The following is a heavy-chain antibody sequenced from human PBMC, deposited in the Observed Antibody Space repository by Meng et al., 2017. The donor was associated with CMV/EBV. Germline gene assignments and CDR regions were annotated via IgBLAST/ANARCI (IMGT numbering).Heavy chain of an antibody. Sequence: ASVNVSCKASGYTFTGYYMHWLRQAPGQGLEWMGWINPNSGGTNYAQKFQGRVTMTRDTSISTAYMELSRLRSDDTAVYYCARVSTTIFGTIGVGTLGGMDVWGQGTTVTVSS. D-gene: IGHD3-3*01. V-gene: IGHV1-2*02. CDR3: ARVSTTIFGTIGVGTLGGMDV. CDR2: INPNSGGT. J-gene: IGHJ6*02. CDR1: GYTFTGYY.